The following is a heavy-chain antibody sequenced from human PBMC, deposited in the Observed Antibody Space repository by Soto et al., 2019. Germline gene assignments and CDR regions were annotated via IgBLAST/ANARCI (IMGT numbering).Heavy chain of an antibody. J-gene: IGHJ4*01. CDR1: GFTFNSYA. Sequence: GGSLRLSCAASGFTFNSYAMNWVRQAPGKGLAWVSAIGTDGNTYYANSVKGRFTISRDNSRTTLYLQMNSLRVEDTALYYCVRKYPGTRPFDYWGQGXLVTVSS. D-gene: IGHD2-2*01. CDR2: IGTDGNT. V-gene: IGHV3-23*01. CDR3: VRKYPGTRPFDY.